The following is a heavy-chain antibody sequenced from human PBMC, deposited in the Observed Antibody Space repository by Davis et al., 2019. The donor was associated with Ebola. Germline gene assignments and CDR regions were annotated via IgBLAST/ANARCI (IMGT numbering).Heavy chain of an antibody. J-gene: IGHJ4*02. CDR3: ARTFDY. CDR1: GGSISSGGYS. CDR2: IYHSGST. V-gene: IGHV4-30-2*01. Sequence: MPSETLSLTCAVSGGSISSGGYSWSWIQQPPGKGLEWIGYIYHSGSTYYNPSLKSRVTISVDRSKNQFSLKLSSVTAADTAVYYCARTFDYWGQGTLVTVSS.